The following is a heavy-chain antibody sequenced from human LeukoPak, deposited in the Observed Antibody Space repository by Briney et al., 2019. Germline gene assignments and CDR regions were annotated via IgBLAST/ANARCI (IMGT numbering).Heavy chain of an antibody. J-gene: IGHJ6*03. D-gene: IGHD3-10*01. CDR2: IKQDGSEK. V-gene: IGHV3-7*01. CDR1: GFTFSSYW. Sequence: PGGSLRLSCAASGFTFSSYWMSWVRQAPGKGLEWVANIKQDGSEKYYVDSVKGRFTISRDNAKNSLYLQMNSLRAEDTAVYYCAREDGSGSYGYYYYYMDVWGKGTTVTISS. CDR3: AREDGSGSYGYYYYYMDV.